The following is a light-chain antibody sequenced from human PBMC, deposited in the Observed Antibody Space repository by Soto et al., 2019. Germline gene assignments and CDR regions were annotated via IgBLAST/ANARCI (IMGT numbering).Light chain of an antibody. Sequence: QSALTQPRSVSGSPGQSVTISCTGTSSDVGGYNYVSWYQQHPGKAPKLMIYDVNKRPSGVPDRFSGSKSGNMASLTISGLQAADEADYYCCSYAGGWVFGGGTKLTVL. CDR3: CSYAGGWV. CDR1: SSDVGGYNY. J-gene: IGLJ3*02. V-gene: IGLV2-11*01. CDR2: DVN.